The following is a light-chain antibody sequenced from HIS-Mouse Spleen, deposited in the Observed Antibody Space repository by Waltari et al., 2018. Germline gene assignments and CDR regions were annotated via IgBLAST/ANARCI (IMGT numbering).Light chain of an antibody. CDR1: QSVSSSY. CDR2: GAS. J-gene: IGKJ1*01. V-gene: IGKV3-20*01. Sequence: EIVLTQSPGTLSLSPGERATLSCRASQSVSSSYLAWYQRKPGQAPRLLIDGASSRATGIPDRFSGSGSGTDFTLTISRLEPEDFAVYYCQQYGSSPRTFGQGTKVEIK. CDR3: QQYGSSPRT.